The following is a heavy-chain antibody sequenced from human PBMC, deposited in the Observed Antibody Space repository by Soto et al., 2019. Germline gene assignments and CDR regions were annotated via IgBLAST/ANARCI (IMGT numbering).Heavy chain of an antibody. J-gene: IGHJ4*03. CDR2: IHHSGST. V-gene: IGHV4-34*01. D-gene: IGHD3-10*01. CDR3: ARGITIKTVAQQDAPGKCYLDS. CDR1: GGSFSGYY. Sequence: SETLSLTCAVYGGSFSGYYWSWIRKPPGKGREWIGEIHHSGSTNYNPSLNGRGTMAVDTSSIQFSLKLRSETAADTARYYCARGITIKTVAQQDAPGKCYLDSWGHGTLVTVSS.